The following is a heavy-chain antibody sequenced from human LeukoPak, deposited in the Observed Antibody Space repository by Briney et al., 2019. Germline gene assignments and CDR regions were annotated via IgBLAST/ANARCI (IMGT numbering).Heavy chain of an antibody. V-gene: IGHV3-30-3*01. D-gene: IGHD2-21*02. CDR2: ISYDGSNK. Sequence: PGGSLRLSCAASGFTFSSYAMHWVRQAPGKGLEWVAVISYDGSNKYYADSVKGRFTISRDNSKNTPYLQMNSLRAEDTAVYYCARDPGTCGGDCEHFDYWGQGTLVTVSS. J-gene: IGHJ4*02. CDR1: GFTFSSYA. CDR3: ARDPGTCGGDCEHFDY.